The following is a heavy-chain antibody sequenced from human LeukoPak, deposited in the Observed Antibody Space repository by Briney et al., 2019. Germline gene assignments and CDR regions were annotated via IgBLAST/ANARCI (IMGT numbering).Heavy chain of an antibody. J-gene: IGHJ5*02. CDR3: AKDVGYYYGSGSYSWFDP. V-gene: IGHV3-23*01. CDR2: ISGSGGST. CDR1: GFTFSSYA. Sequence: GKSLRLSCAASGFTFSSYAMSWVRQAPGKGLEWVSAISGSGGSTYYADSVKGRFTISRDNSKNTLYLQMNSLRAEDTAVYYCAKDVGYYYGSGSYSWFDPWGQGTLVTVSS. D-gene: IGHD3-10*01.